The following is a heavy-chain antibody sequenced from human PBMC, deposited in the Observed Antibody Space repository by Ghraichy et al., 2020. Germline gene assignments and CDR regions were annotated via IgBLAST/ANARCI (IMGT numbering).Heavy chain of an antibody. CDR1: GGTFSSYA. J-gene: IGHJ4*02. V-gene: IGHV1-69*13. Sequence: SVKVSCKASGGTFSSYAISWVRQAPGQGLEWMGGIIPIFGTANYAQKFQGSVTITADESTSTAYMELSSLRSEDTAVYYCASGADGHYYDSSGYFDYWGQGTLVTVSS. D-gene: IGHD3-22*01. CDR3: ASGADGHYYDSSGYFDY. CDR2: IIPIFGTA.